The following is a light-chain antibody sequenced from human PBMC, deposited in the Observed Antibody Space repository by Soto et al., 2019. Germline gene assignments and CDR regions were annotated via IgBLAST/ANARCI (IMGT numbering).Light chain of an antibody. Sequence: DIQMTQSPSTLSASVGDRVTITCRASQSIRSWLAWYQWKPGKAPKLLIYGASSLESGVPLRFSGSGSGTEFTLSISSLQSEDFAVYYCQQYNNWPYTFGQGTKLEIK. CDR3: QQYNNWPYT. CDR2: GAS. J-gene: IGKJ2*01. V-gene: IGKV1-5*01. CDR1: QSIRSW.